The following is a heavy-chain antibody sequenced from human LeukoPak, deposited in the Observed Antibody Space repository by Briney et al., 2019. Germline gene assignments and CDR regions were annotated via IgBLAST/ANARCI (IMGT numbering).Heavy chain of an antibody. D-gene: IGHD3-10*01. CDR2: ISSRGSTI. J-gene: IGHJ3*02. Sequence: PGGSLRLSCAASGFTFSDYYMSWIRQAPGKGLEWVSYISSRGSTIYYADSVKGRFTISRDNAKNSLYLQMNSLRAEDTAVYYCARDKINYGSGSYYRIHAFDIWGQGTMVTVSS. CDR3: ARDKINYGSGSYYRIHAFDI. V-gene: IGHV3-11*01. CDR1: GFTFSDYY.